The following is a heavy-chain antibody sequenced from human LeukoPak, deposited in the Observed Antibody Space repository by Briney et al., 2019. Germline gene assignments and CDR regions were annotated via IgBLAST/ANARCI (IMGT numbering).Heavy chain of an antibody. Sequence: GGSLRLSCAASAFTFSEDWMRWVRQAQGKGREWVANIKKDGSEEQYVDSVKGRFTVSRDNAKNSLFLQMNSLRLEDTAVYYCATYDNWVVGDVWGQGTTVSVSS. V-gene: IGHV3-7*01. J-gene: IGHJ6*02. CDR1: AFTFSEDW. CDR2: IKKDGSEE. CDR3: ATYDNWVVGDV. D-gene: IGHD1-20*01.